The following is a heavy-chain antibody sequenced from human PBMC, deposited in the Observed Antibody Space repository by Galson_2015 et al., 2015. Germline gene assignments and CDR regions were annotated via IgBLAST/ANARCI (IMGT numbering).Heavy chain of an antibody. D-gene: IGHD2-2*01. CDR3: ARDWGEYCSSTSCYEGLAYYYYGMDV. V-gene: IGHV3-21*01. J-gene: IGHJ6*02. CDR1: GFTFSSYW. Sequence: SLRLSCAASGFTFSSYWMHWVRQAPGKGLEWVSSISSSSSYIYYADSVKGRFTISRDNAKNSLYLQMNSLRAEDTAVYYCARDWGEYCSSTSCYEGLAYYYYGMDVWGQGTTVTVSS. CDR2: ISSSSSYI.